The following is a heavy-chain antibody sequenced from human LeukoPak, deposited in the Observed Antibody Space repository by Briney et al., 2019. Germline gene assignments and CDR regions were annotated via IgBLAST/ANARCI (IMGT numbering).Heavy chain of an antibody. V-gene: IGHV1-2*02. D-gene: IGHD2-15*01. CDR1: GYSFTGYY. Sequence: ASVKVSCKASGYSFTGYYMHWVRQAPGQGLEWMGWINPNSGGTNYAQKFQGRVTMTRDTSISTAYMELSRLRSDDTAVYYCARGGDIVVVVAAGRDSDYMDVWGKGTTVTVSS. CDR3: ARGGDIVVVVAAGRDSDYMDV. CDR2: INPNSGGT. J-gene: IGHJ6*03.